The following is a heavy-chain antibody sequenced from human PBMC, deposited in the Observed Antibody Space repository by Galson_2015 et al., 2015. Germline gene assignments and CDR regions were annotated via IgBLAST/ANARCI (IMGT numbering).Heavy chain of an antibody. V-gene: IGHV3-7*01. CDR1: GFTFSSYW. Sequence: SLRLSCAVSGFTFSSYWMSWVRQAPGKGLEWVANIAKDGSDKNYVDSVKGRFTISRDNAKNSLYLQMNSLRAEDTAVYYCARDSRGYSGFRAQRPLSWYFDLWGRGTLVTISS. CDR3: ARDSRGYSGFRAQRPLSWYFDL. D-gene: IGHD5-12*01. CDR2: IAKDGSDK. J-gene: IGHJ2*01.